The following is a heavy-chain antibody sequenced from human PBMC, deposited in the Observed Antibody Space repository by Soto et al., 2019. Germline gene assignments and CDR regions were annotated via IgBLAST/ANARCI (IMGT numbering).Heavy chain of an antibody. CDR2: IYYSGST. CDR1: GGSISSSSYY. CDR3: ARLDSSSWDFNYYYGMDV. V-gene: IGHV4-39*01. D-gene: IGHD6-13*01. Sequence: SETLSLTCTVSGGSISSSSYYWGWIRQPPGKGLEWIGSIYYSGSTYYNPSLKSRVTISIDTSKNQFSLKLSSVTAADTAVYYCARLDSSSWDFNYYYGMDVWGQGTKVTVSS. J-gene: IGHJ6*02.